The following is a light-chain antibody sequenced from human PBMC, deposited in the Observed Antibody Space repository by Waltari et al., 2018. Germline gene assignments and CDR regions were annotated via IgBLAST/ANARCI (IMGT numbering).Light chain of an antibody. CDR1: QSVCGT. CDR2: GAS. Sequence: IVLTQSPGTLSLSPGERAPLSCRASQSVCGTLAWYQQKPGQAPRLLMYGASIRAPGTPDRFSGTGSGTDFSLTISRLEPEDFAVYYCQHYVRLPATFGQGTKVEIK. CDR3: QHYVRLPAT. J-gene: IGKJ1*01. V-gene: IGKV3-20*01.